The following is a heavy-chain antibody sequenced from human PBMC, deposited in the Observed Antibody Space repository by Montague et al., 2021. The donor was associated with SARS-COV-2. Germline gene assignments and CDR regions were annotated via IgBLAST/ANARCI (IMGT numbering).Heavy chain of an antibody. Sequence: SLRLSCAASGFTFSSYEVNWVRQAPGKGLEWVSYISSSGSTIYYADSVKGRFTISRDNAKNSLYLQMNSLRAEDTAVYYCARDKGWNYSLYYYYGMDVWGQGTTVTVSS. CDR1: GFTFSSYE. CDR2: ISSSGSTI. J-gene: IGHJ6*02. CDR3: ARDKGWNYSLYYYYGMDV. V-gene: IGHV3-48*03. D-gene: IGHD1-7*01.